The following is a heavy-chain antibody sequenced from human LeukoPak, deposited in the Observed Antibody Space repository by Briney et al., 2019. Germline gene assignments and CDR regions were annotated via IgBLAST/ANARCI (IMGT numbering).Heavy chain of an antibody. CDR3: ATKQWLAPPPDS. CDR2: INTDGTVT. Sequence: PGGSLRLSCAASGFTFSKYWMLWVRQAPGKGLESVPRINTDGTVTTYADSVKGRFTVSRDNADNTMFLQMNRGRDEDTAVYYCATKQWLAPPPDSWGQGTPVTVSS. V-gene: IGHV3-74*01. D-gene: IGHD6-19*01. J-gene: IGHJ4*02. CDR1: GFTFSKYW.